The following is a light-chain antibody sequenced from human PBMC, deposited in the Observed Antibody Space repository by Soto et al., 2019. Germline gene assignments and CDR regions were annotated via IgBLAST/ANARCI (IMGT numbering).Light chain of an antibody. Sequence: DIQMTQSPSTLSASVVDRVTITCRASQSISSWLAWYQQKPGKAPKLLIYKASSLESGVPSRFRGSGSGTEFTFTISSLQPDDFATYYCQQYNSYSQTFGQGTKVDIK. J-gene: IGKJ1*01. CDR3: QQYNSYSQT. V-gene: IGKV1-5*03. CDR2: KAS. CDR1: QSISSW.